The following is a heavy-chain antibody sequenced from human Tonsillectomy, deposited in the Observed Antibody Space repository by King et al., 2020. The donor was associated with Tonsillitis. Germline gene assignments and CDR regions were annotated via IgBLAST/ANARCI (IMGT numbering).Heavy chain of an antibody. Sequence: VKLQQWGAGLLKPSETLSLTCAVYGGSFSGYYWSWIRQPPGKGLEWIGEINHSGSTNYNPSLKSRVTISVDTSKNQFSLKLSSVTAADTAVYYCARGATVTTGARDYYFDYWGQGTLVTVSS. CDR1: GGSFSGYY. J-gene: IGHJ4*02. CDR2: INHSGST. V-gene: IGHV4-34*01. D-gene: IGHD4-17*01. CDR3: ARGATVTTGARDYYFDY.